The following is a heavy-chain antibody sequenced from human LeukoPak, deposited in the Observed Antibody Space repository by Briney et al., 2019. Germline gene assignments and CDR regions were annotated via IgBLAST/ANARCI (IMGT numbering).Heavy chain of an antibody. CDR2: INPNGGST. CDR3: ARDGSGSSHPLRY. CDR1: GYTFTGYY. V-gene: IGHV1-46*01. D-gene: IGHD3-10*01. J-gene: IGHJ4*02. Sequence: ASVTVSCKASGYTFTGYYMHWVRQAPGQGLEWMGIINPNGGSTSHAQKFQGRVTLTRDTSTSTVHMELSSLRSEDTAVYYCARDGSGSSHPLRYWGQGTLVTVSS.